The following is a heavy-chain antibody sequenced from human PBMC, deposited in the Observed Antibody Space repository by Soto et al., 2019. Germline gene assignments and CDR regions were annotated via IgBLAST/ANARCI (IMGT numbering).Heavy chain of an antibody. J-gene: IGHJ4*02. Sequence: GGSLRLSCAASGFTFSSYGMHWVRQAPGKGLEWVAVISYDGSNKYYADSVKGRFTISRDNSKNTLYLQMNSLRAEDTAVYYCAKEFRATHIVVVTAIDYWGQGTLVTVSS. CDR3: AKEFRATHIVVVTAIDY. CDR2: ISYDGSNK. CDR1: GFTFSSYG. D-gene: IGHD2-21*02. V-gene: IGHV3-30*18.